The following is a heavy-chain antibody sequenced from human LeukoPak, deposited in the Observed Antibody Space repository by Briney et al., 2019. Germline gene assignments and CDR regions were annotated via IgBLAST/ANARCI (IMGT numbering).Heavy chain of an antibody. Sequence: SETLSLTCTVSGGSISSSSYYWGWIRQPPGKGLEWIGSIYYSGSTYYNPSLKSRVTISVDTSKNQFSLKLSSVTAAGTAVYYCARPGSYSPFDYWGQGTLVTVSS. D-gene: IGHD1-26*01. V-gene: IGHV4-39*07. CDR1: GGSISSSSYY. CDR2: IYYSGST. CDR3: ARPGSYSPFDY. J-gene: IGHJ4*02.